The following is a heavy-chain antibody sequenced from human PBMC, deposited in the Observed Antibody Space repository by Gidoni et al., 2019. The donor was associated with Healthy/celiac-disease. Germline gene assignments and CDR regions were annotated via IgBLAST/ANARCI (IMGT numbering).Heavy chain of an antibody. CDR2: ISGSGGRT. D-gene: IGHD6-13*01. Sequence: AASEFTFSSYAMSWVRQAPGKGLEWVSAISGSGGRTYYADSVKGRFTISRDNSKNTLYLQMNSLRAEDTAVYYCAKDDDRVYVGWGQGTLVTVSS. CDR3: AKDDDRVYVG. V-gene: IGHV3-23*01. CDR1: EFTFSSYA. J-gene: IGHJ4*02.